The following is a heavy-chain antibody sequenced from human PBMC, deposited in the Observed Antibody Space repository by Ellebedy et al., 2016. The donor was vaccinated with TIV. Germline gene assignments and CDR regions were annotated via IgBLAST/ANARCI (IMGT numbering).Heavy chain of an antibody. V-gene: IGHV3-23*01. CDR2: ISGSGGST. D-gene: IGHD2-15*01. Sequence: SCXASGGTFSSYAMSWVRQAPGKGLEWVSAISGSGGSTYYADSVKGRFTISRDNSKNTLYLQMNSLRAEDTALYYCAKRKYCSGGSCLGGYYYYYMDVWGRGTTVTVSS. J-gene: IGHJ6*03. CDR1: GGTFSSYA. CDR3: AKRKYCSGGSCLGGYYYYYMDV.